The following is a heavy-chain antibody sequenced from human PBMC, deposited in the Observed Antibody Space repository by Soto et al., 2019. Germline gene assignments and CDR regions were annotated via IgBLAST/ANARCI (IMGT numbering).Heavy chain of an antibody. D-gene: IGHD6-6*01. CDR3: ARDAYSSSAPLDY. J-gene: IGHJ4*02. CDR2: ISPYNYNT. V-gene: IGHV1-18*01. Sequence: ASVKVSCKASGDTFTSSGISWVRQAPGQGLEWMGWISPYNYNTNYAQKFQGRVIMTTDTSDTSTSTVFMELRSLRSDDTAMYYCARDAYSSSAPLDYWGQGTPVTVSS. CDR1: GDTFTSSG.